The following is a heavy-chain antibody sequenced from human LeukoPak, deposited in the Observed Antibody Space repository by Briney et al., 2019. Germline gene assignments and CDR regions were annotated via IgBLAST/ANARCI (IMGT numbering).Heavy chain of an antibody. CDR3: ANERGTTVTTIGWFDP. Sequence: ASVKVSCKASGYTFTSYGISWVRQAPGQGLEWMGGIIPIFGTANYAQKFQGRVTITADESTSTAYMELSSLRSEDTAVYYCANERGTTVTTIGWFDPWGQGTLVTVSS. J-gene: IGHJ5*02. V-gene: IGHV1-69*13. CDR1: GYTFTSYG. D-gene: IGHD4-11*01. CDR2: IIPIFGTA.